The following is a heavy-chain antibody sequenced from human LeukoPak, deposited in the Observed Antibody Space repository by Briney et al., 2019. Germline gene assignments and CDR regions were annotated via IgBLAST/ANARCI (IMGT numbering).Heavy chain of an antibody. CDR2: IYYSGST. V-gene: IGHV4-59*01. CDR1: GGSIGSYY. D-gene: IGHD3-10*01. J-gene: IGHJ4*02. CDR3: ARGMGSPQSFDY. Sequence: PSETLSLTCTVSGGSIGSYYWSWIRQPPGKGLEWIGYIYYSGSTNYNPSLKSRVTISVDTSKNQFSLKLSSVTAADTAVYYCARGMGSPQSFDYWGQGTLVTVSS.